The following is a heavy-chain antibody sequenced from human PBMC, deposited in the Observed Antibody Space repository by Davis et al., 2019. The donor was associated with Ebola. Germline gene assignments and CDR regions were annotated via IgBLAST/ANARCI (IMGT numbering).Heavy chain of an antibody. J-gene: IGHJ4*02. Sequence: GESLKISCAASGFTFSSYWMSWVRQAPGKGLEWVANIKQDGSEKYYVDSVKGRFTISRDNAKNSLYLQMNSLRAEDTAVYYCARAGLRSDYWGQGTLVTVSS. D-gene: IGHD4-17*01. CDR2: IKQDGSEK. CDR3: ARAGLRSDY. V-gene: IGHV3-7*01. CDR1: GFTFSSYW.